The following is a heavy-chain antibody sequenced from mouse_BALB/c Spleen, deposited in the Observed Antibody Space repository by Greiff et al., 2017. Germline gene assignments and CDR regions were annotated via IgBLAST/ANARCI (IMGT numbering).Heavy chain of an antibody. J-gene: IGHJ3*01. CDR1: GYSFTGYT. D-gene: IGHD2-3*01. V-gene: IGHV1-18*01. Sequence: VQLKESGPELVKPGASMKISCKASGYSFTGYTMNWVKQSHGKNLEWIGLINPYNGGTSYNQKFKGKATLTVDKSSSTAYMELLSLTSEDSAVYYCARGFYDGYYGWFAYWGQGTLVTVSA. CDR3: ARGFYDGYYGWFAY. CDR2: INPYNGGT.